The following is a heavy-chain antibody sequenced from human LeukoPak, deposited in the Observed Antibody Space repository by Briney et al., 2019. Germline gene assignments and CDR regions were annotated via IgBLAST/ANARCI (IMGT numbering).Heavy chain of an antibody. Sequence: SETLSLTCAVYRGSFSGYYWSWIRQPPGKGLEWIGEINHSGSTNYNPSLKSRVTISVDTSKNQFSLKLSSVTAADTPVYYCARGRARDSSGWFACFDYWGQGTLVTVSS. CDR2: INHSGST. CDR1: RGSFSGYY. CDR3: ARGRARDSSGWFACFDY. D-gene: IGHD6-19*01. J-gene: IGHJ4*02. V-gene: IGHV4-34*01.